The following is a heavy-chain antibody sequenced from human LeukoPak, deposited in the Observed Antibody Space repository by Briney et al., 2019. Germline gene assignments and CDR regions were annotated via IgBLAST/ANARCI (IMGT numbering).Heavy chain of an antibody. Sequence: GESLKISCKGSGYSFTSYWIGWVRQMPGKGLEWMGIIYPGDSDTRYSPSFQGQVTISADKSISTAYLQWSSLKASDTAMYYCARHPHLNYGSGSYYISGMGEDYWGQGTLVTVSS. J-gene: IGHJ4*02. CDR3: ARHPHLNYGSGSYYISGMGEDY. CDR2: IYPGDSDT. CDR1: GYSFTSYW. V-gene: IGHV5-51*01. D-gene: IGHD3-10*01.